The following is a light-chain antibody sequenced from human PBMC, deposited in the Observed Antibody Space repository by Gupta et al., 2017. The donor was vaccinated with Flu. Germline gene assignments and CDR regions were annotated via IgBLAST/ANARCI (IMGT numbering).Light chain of an antibody. CDR1: RSDVGGYNY. V-gene: IGLV2-8*01. J-gene: IGLJ2*01. CDR3: SSYAGRSNLV. CDR2: EVV. Sequence: SVTTSCTGTRSDVGGYNYVSWNQQHPGKPTTLMIYEVVKGPAGVLDGFSGSKAGKPASLTVSGRQAEDEAVFYCSSYAGRSNLVFGGGTTLTVL.